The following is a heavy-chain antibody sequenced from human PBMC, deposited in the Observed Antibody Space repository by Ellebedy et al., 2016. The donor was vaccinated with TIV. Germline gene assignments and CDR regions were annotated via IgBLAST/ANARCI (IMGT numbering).Heavy chain of an antibody. D-gene: IGHD3-9*01. CDR3: ASDLNYDILTGFTGWGN. J-gene: IGHJ4*02. Sequence: AASVKVSCKASGGTFSSDAISWVRQAPGQGREWMGGIIPICGTANYAQKFQGRVTITADESTSTAYMELSSLRSEDTAVYYCASDLNYDILTGFTGWGNWGQGTLVTVSS. CDR1: GGTFSSDA. CDR2: IIPICGTA. V-gene: IGHV1-69*13.